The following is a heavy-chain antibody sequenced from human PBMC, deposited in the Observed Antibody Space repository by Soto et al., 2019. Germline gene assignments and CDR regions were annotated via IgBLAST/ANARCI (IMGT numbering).Heavy chain of an antibody. J-gene: IGHJ4*02. CDR3: ARGWSGYSYDY. CDR2: IYSGGST. V-gene: IGHV3-53*01. Sequence: EVQLVESGGGLIQPGGSLRVSCAASGFTVSSNYMSWVRQAPGKGLEWVSVIYSGGSTYYADSVKGRFTISRDNSKNTLYLQMNSLRAEDMAVYYCARGWSGYSYDYWGQGTLVTVSS. CDR1: GFTVSSNY. D-gene: IGHD3-3*01.